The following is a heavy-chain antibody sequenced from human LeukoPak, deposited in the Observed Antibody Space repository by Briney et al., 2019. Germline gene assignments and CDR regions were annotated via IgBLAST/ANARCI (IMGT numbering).Heavy chain of an antibody. CDR2: IYTTGRT. J-gene: IGHJ3*02. Sequence: PSEALSLTCTVSDGSISSYYWSWIRQPAGKGLEWIGRIYTTGRTNYNPSLKSRVRMSVDTSKNHFSLILSAVTAADTAVYYCARDYSSRGIGDAFDIWGQGTKVTVSS. V-gene: IGHV4-4*07. CDR1: DGSISSYY. D-gene: IGHD6-13*01. CDR3: ARDYSSRGIGDAFDI.